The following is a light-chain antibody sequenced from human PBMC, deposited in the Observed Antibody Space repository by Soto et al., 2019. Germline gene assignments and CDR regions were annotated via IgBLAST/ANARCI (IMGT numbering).Light chain of an antibody. V-gene: IGKV3-11*01. CDR2: DAS. J-gene: IGKJ5*01. CDR3: QQRSNWPSIT. Sequence: GLTQSPGTLSLSPGERATLSCRASQSVSSYLAWYQQKPGQAPRLLIYDASNRATGIPARFSGSGSGTDFTLTISSLEPEDFAVYYCQQRSNWPSITFGQGTRLET. CDR1: QSVSSY.